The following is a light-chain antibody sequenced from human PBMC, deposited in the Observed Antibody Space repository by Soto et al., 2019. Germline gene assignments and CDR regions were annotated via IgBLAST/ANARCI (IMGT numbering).Light chain of an antibody. Sequence: DIQMTQSPSSLSAYVGDRVTITFRASLNINTYLNWYQQKPGKAPKILIYAASTLQSGVPARFSGSGTGTAFTLTISSLQPEDVATFFCQQSYRTPPTFGQGTKVDIK. CDR3: QQSYRTPPT. CDR1: LNINTY. CDR2: AAS. V-gene: IGKV1-39*01. J-gene: IGKJ1*01.